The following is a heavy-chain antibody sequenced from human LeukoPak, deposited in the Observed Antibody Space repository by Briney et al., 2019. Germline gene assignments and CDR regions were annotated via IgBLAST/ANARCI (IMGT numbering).Heavy chain of an antibody. Sequence: PGGSLRLSCAASGFTFSSYSMNWVRQAPGKGLEWVSSISSSSSYIYYADSVKGRFTISRDNAKNSLYLQMNSLRAEDTAVYYCATDLTTLTTMQGCWGQGTLVTVSS. D-gene: IGHD4-17*01. CDR1: GFTFSSYS. J-gene: IGHJ4*02. CDR3: ATDLTTLTTMQGC. V-gene: IGHV3-21*01. CDR2: ISSSSSYI.